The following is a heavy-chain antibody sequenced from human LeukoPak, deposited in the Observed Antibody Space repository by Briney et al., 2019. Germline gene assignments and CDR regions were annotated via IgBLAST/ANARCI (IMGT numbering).Heavy chain of an antibody. CDR1: GYSFNIYD. J-gene: IGHJ6*03. V-gene: IGHV1-69*05. D-gene: IGHD5-12*01. CDR3: ARVSRALRPYYYYMDV. Sequence: SVKVSCKASGYSFNIYDINWVRQAPGQGLEWMGWIIPIFGTANYAQKFQGRVTITTDESTSTAYMELSSLRSEDTAVYYCARVSRALRPYYYYMDVWGKGTTVTVSS. CDR2: IIPIFGTA.